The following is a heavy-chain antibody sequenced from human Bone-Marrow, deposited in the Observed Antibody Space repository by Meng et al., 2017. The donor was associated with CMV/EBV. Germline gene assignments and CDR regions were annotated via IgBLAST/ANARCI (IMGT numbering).Heavy chain of an antibody. J-gene: IGHJ3*01. Sequence: GESLKISCTASGFTFSSYSMNWVRQAPGKGLEWVSSISSSSSYKYYADSVKGRFTISRDNAQNSLDLQMNSLRAEDTAVYYCARDKKTSFGVTYIFDVWGLGTMVTV. D-gene: IGHD3-3*01. CDR3: ARDKKTSFGVTYIFDV. V-gene: IGHV3-21*01. CDR1: GFTFSSYS. CDR2: ISSSSSYK.